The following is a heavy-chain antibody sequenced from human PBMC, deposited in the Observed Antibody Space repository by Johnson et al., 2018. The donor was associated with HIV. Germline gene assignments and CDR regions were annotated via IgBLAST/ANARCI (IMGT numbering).Heavy chain of an antibody. CDR1: GFTFSSYA. V-gene: IGHV3-30-3*01. CDR3: ARERAYIRTFDI. D-gene: IGHD5-18*01. CDR2: ISYDGSNK. J-gene: IGHJ3*02. Sequence: QVHLVESGGGVVQPGRSLRLSCAASGFTFSSYAMHWVRQAPGKGLEWVAVISYDGSNKYYADSVKGRFTISRDNSKNTLYLQMNSLRAEDTAVYYCARERAYIRTFDIWGQGTLVTVSS.